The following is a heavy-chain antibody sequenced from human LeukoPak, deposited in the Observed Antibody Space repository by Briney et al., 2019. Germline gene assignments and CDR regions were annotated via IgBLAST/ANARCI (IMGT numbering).Heavy chain of an antibody. CDR2: ISGSGGST. V-gene: IGHV3-23*01. CDR3: AEEGENYAFDI. Sequence: GGSLGLSCAASGFTFSNYAMTWVRQAPGKGLEWVSAISGSGGSTYYADSVKGRFTISRDNSKNTLYLQMNSLRAEDTAIYYCAEEGENYAFDIWGQGTMVTVSS. CDR1: GFTFSNYA. J-gene: IGHJ3*02. D-gene: IGHD2-21*01.